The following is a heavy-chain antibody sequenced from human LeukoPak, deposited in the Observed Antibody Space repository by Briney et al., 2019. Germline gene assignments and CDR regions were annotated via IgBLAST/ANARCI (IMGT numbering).Heavy chain of an antibody. J-gene: IGHJ4*02. V-gene: IGHV4-59*01. D-gene: IGHD2-2*01. Sequence: ETLSLTCTVSGGSISGSYWSWIRQPPGKGLEWIGYMYYSGSANYNPSLKSRVTISVDTSKNQFSLKLSSVTATDTAVYYCARRYCSSTSCPFDYWGQGTLVTVSP. CDR3: ARRYCSSTSCPFDY. CDR1: GGSISGSY. CDR2: MYYSGSA.